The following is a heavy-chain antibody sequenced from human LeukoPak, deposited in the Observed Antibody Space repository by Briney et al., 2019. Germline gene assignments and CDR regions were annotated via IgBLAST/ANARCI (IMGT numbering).Heavy chain of an antibody. CDR2: ISTSSNSI. V-gene: IGHV3-21*01. D-gene: IGHD5-12*01. J-gene: IGHJ4*02. Sequence: GGSLRLSCAASGLTFTGFTMNWVRQAPGKGLEWVSSISTSSNSIYYADSVKGRFTISRDNAKNSLFLQMNSLRAEDTAVYYCARDPNSGYDMALDYWGQGTLVTVSS. CDR3: ARDPNSGYDMALDY. CDR1: GLTFTGFT.